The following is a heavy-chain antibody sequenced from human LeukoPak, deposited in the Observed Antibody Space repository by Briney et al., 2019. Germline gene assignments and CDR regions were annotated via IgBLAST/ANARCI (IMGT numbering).Heavy chain of an antibody. J-gene: IGHJ4*02. D-gene: IGHD6-19*01. V-gene: IGHV3-7*01. CDR1: GFTFSTYW. CDR3: ARDQGSGWFDY. Sequence: GGSLRLSCAASGFTFSTYWMSWVRQAPGKGLEWVANIRQDGSKIYYVDSVKGRFTISRDNAKNSLYLQMNNLRAEDTAVYYCARDQGSGWFDYWGQGTLVTVSS. CDR2: IRQDGSKI.